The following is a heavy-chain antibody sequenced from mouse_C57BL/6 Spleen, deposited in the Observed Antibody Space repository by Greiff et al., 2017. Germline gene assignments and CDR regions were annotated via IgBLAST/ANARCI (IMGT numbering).Heavy chain of an antibody. CDR2: IYPGSGNT. CDR1: GYSFTSYY. CDR3: ARGGYYGSSPWFAY. V-gene: IGHV1-66*01. Sequence: VQLQQSGPELVKPGASVKISCKASGYSFTSYYIHWVKQRPGQGLEWIGWIYPGSGNTKYNEKFKGKATLTADTSSSTAYMQLSSLTSEDSAVYYCARGGYYGSSPWFAYWGQGTLVTVSA. J-gene: IGHJ3*01. D-gene: IGHD1-1*01.